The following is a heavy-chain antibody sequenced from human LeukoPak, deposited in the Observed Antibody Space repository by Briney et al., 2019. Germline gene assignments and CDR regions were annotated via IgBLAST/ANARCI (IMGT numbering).Heavy chain of an antibody. J-gene: IGHJ6*03. Sequence: GGSLRLSCAASGFTFSSYWMHWVRQAPGKGLVWVSCINSDGSSTSYADSVKGRFTISRDNAKNTLYLQMNSLRAEDTAVYYCARGSSSRGHYYYYYYMDVWGKGTTVTVSS. CDR1: GFTFSSYW. V-gene: IGHV3-74*01. CDR2: INSDGSST. D-gene: IGHD6-13*01. CDR3: ARGSSSRGHYYYYYYMDV.